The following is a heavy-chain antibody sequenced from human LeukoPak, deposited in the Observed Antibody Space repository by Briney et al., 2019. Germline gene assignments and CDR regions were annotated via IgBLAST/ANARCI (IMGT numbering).Heavy chain of an antibody. V-gene: IGHV3-53*01. CDR3: ARAYYDILTGPAYYYGMDV. CDR1: GFTFSSYA. J-gene: IGHJ6*02. D-gene: IGHD3-9*01. Sequence: GGSLRLSCAASGFTFSSYAMSWVRQAPGKGLEWVSVIYSGGSTYYADSVKGRFTISRDNSKNTLYLQMNSLRAEDTAVYYCARAYYDILTGPAYYYGMDVWGQGTTVTVSS. CDR2: IYSGGST.